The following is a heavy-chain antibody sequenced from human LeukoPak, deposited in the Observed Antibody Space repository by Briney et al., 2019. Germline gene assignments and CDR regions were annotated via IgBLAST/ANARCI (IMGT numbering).Heavy chain of an antibody. CDR2: TYPGGSDT. J-gene: IGHJ4*02. V-gene: IGHV5-51*01. CDR1: GYIFTSYW. CDR3: ARPGTTGTSGYFDY. D-gene: IGHD1-1*01. Sequence: GESLKISCKASGYIFTSYWIAWVRQMPGKGLEWMGITYPGGSDTRYSPSFQGQVTISADKSISTAYLQWSSLKASDTAMYYCARPGTTGTSGYFDYWGQGTLVTVSS.